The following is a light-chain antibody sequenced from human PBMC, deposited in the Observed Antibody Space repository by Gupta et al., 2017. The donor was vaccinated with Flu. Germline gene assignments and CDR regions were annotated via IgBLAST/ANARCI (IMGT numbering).Light chain of an antibody. CDR2: ENN. Sequence: QSVLPQPPSLSAAPGQKVTISCSGSSSNIGNNYVSWYQQLPGTAPKLLIEENNKRPSGIPDRFSGSKCGTSATPGITGLQTGDEADYYCGTWDSSLSAGVFGGGTKLTVL. CDR3: GTWDSSLSAGV. CDR1: SSNIGNNY. J-gene: IGLJ2*01. V-gene: IGLV1-51*02.